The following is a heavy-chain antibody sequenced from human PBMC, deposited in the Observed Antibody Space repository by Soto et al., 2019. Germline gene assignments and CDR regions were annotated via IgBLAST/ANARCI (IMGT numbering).Heavy chain of an antibody. Sequence: EVQLLESGGALVPPGGSLRLSCAASGFIFSSYAMNWVRQAPGKGLEWVSSITKSGDTTYYADSVKGRFTISRDNSKNTMYLQMNSLRAEDTAIYYCAKDALLSGFGETNDYWGQGTLVTVSS. J-gene: IGHJ4*02. CDR1: GFIFSSYA. V-gene: IGHV3-23*01. CDR3: AKDALLSGFGETNDY. D-gene: IGHD3-10*01. CDR2: ITKSGDTT.